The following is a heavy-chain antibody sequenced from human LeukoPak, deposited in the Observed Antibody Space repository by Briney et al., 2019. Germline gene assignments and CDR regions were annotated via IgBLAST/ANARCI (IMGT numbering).Heavy chain of an antibody. J-gene: IGHJ3*02. Sequence: SQTLSLTCTVSGGSISSSSYYWGWIRQPPGKGLEWIGSIYYSGSTYYNPSLKSRVTISVDTSKNQFSLKLSSVTAADTAVYYCARGGIDAFDIWGQGTMVTVSS. V-gene: IGHV4-39*07. CDR1: GGSISSSSYY. D-gene: IGHD2-15*01. CDR2: IYYSGST. CDR3: ARGGIDAFDI.